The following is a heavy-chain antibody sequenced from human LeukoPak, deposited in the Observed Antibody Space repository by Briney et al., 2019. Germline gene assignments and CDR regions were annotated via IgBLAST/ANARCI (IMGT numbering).Heavy chain of an antibody. D-gene: IGHD1-26*01. Sequence: PSETLSLTCTVSGGSISSYYWSWIRQPPGKGLEWIGYIYYSGSTNYNPSLKSRVTISVDTSKNQFSLKLNSVTAADTAVYYCARGDSGSYYILDYWGQGTLVTVSS. J-gene: IGHJ4*02. CDR3: ARGDSGSYYILDY. CDR1: GGSISSYY. CDR2: IYYSGST. V-gene: IGHV4-59*08.